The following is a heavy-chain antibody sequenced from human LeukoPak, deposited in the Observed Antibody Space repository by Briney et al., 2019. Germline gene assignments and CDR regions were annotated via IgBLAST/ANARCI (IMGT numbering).Heavy chain of an antibody. V-gene: IGHV3-7*01. J-gene: IGHJ4*02. CDR1: GFTFSSYW. CDR2: IKQDGSEK. D-gene: IGHD1-1*01. CDR3: ARLESQVFDY. Sequence: PGVSLRLSCAASGFTFSSYWKSWVRQAPGKGLEWVANIKQDGSEKYYVDSVKGRFTISRDNAKNSLYLQMNSLRAEDTAVYYCARLESQVFDYWGQGTLVTVSS.